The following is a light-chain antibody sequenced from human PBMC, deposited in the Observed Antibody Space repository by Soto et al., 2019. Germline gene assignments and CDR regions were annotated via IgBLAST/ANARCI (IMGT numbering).Light chain of an antibody. CDR2: DVT. Sequence: QSVLTQLASVSGSPGQSITISCTGTSSDVGGYNYVSWYQHHPGKAPKLMIYDVTNRPSGVSNRFSGSKSGNTASLTISGLQAEDEADYYCTSYTTSSPYLVFGGGTKLTVL. CDR1: SSDVGGYNY. V-gene: IGLV2-14*03. CDR3: TSYTTSSPYLV. J-gene: IGLJ3*02.